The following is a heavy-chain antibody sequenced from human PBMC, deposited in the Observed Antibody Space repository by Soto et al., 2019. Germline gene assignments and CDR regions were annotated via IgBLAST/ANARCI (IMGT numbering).Heavy chain of an antibody. CDR1: GFTFSSYA. V-gene: IGHV3-64*01. CDR2: ISRNGGST. J-gene: IGHJ5*02. Sequence: GSLRLSCAASGFTFSSYAMHWVRQAPGKGLEYVSGISRNGGSTYYANSVKGRFTISRDNSKSTLYLQVGSLRAEDMAVYYCAKDNCISTSCYRLYNWFDPWGQGT. D-gene: IGHD2-2*01. CDR3: AKDNCISTSCYRLYNWFDP.